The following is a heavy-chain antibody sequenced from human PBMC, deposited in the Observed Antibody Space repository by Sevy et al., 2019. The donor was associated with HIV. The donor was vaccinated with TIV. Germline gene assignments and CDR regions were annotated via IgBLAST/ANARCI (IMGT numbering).Heavy chain of an antibody. V-gene: IGHV3-7*04. D-gene: IGHD3-22*01. Sequence: GGSLKLSFAASGFGFITIWMHWVRQAPGKGREWVANIKQEESEKYYVASVKGRFTISMDNAKNSVYLQMNSLRPEDTAIYYCARGNSGSFDYWGQGTLVTVSS. CDR3: ARGNSGSFDY. CDR1: GFGFITIW. CDR2: IKQEESEK. J-gene: IGHJ4*02.